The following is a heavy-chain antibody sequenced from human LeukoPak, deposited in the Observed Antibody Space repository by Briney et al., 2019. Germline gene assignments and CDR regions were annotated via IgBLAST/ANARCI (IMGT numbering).Heavy chain of an antibody. J-gene: IGHJ3*02. CDR1: GYTFTGYY. CDR2: INPNSGGT. D-gene: IGHD7-27*01. Sequence: ASVKVSCKASGYTFTGYYTHWVRQAPGQGLEWMGWINPNSGGTNYAQKFQGRVTMTRDTSISTAYMELSRLRSDDTAVYYCARVTGDRRGHAFDIWGQGTMVTVSS. V-gene: IGHV1-2*02. CDR3: ARVTGDRRGHAFDI.